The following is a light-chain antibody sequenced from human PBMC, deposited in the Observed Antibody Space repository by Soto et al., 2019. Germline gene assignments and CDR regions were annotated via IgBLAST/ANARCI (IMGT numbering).Light chain of an antibody. CDR2: DVS. CDR3: SSYTNSRTYV. CDR1: SSDVGGYNY. J-gene: IGLJ1*01. V-gene: IGLV2-14*01. Sequence: QSLLTQPASVSGSPGQSIAISCLGSSSDVGGYNYVSWHQQHPGKAPKVVIYDVSNRPSGVSDRFSGSKSGNTASLTISGLQAEDEADYCCSSYTNSRTYVFGTGTKGTV.